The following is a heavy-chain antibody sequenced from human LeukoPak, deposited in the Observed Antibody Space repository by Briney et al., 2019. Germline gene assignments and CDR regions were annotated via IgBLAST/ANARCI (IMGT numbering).Heavy chain of an antibody. V-gene: IGHV3-7*05. CDR3: ARGYSYLDY. Sequence: GGSPRLSCAVSGFSFTTYWMTWVRQAPGKGLEWVASVKEDGSEKYLVDSVKGRFSISRDNAKNSLFLQLNSLSAEDTAVYYCARGYSYLDYWGQGTLVTVSS. D-gene: IGHD1-26*01. CDR2: VKEDGSEK. CDR1: GFSFTTYW. J-gene: IGHJ4*02.